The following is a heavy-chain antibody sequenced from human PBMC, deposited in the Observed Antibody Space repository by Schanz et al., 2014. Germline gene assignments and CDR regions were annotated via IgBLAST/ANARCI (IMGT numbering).Heavy chain of an antibody. CDR1: GYTFTSHG. CDR2: ITAYNGDT. V-gene: IGHV1-18*01. D-gene: IGHD2-2*01. Sequence: QVQLVQSGAEVKKPGASVKVSCKASGYTFTSHGISWVRQAPGQGLEWMGWITAYNGDTNYALKLQGRVTMTTDTSTGTAYMELSRLKSDDTAVYYCARGTMPGTFDIWGQGTMVTVSS. J-gene: IGHJ3*02. CDR3: ARGTMPGTFDI.